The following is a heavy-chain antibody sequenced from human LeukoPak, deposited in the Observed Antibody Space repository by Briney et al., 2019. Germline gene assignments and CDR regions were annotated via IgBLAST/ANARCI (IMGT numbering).Heavy chain of an antibody. D-gene: IGHD3-22*01. V-gene: IGHV1-46*01. CDR3: ARDRYYYDSSGRSWAFDI. CDR1: GYTFTSYY. CDR2: INPSGGST. Sequence: ASVKVSCKASGYTFTSYYMHWVRQAPGQGLEWMGIINPSGGSTSYAQKFQGRVTMTRDTSTSTVYMELSSLRSEDTAVYYCARDRYYYDSSGRSWAFDIWGQGTMVTVSS. J-gene: IGHJ3*02.